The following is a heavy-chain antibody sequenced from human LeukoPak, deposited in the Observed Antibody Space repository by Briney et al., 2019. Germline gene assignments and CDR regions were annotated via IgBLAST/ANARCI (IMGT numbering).Heavy chain of an antibody. Sequence: SETLSLTCTVSGGSISSYYWTWIRQPPGKGLEWIGYIYYSGSTNYNPSLKSRVTISVDTSKNQFSLKLSSATAADTAVYYCARGHCSGGSCYPGDAFDIWGQGTMVTVSS. D-gene: IGHD2-15*01. CDR1: GGSISSYY. CDR3: ARGHCSGGSCYPGDAFDI. V-gene: IGHV4-59*01. J-gene: IGHJ3*02. CDR2: IYYSGST.